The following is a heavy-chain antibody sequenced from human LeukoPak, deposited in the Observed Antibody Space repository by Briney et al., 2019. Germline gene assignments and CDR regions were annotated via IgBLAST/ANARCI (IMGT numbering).Heavy chain of an antibody. D-gene: IGHD2-8*02. J-gene: IGHJ6*03. CDR1: GYTLTELS. V-gene: IGHV1-24*01. Sequence: ASVKVSCKVSGYTLTELSMHWVRQAPGKGLEWMGGIDPDNGETIYAQKFQGRVTMTTDTSTSTAYMELRSLRSDDTAVYYCAREAGTGGWYYYYYMDVWGKGTTVTISS. CDR2: IDPDNGET. CDR3: AREAGTGGWYYYYYMDV.